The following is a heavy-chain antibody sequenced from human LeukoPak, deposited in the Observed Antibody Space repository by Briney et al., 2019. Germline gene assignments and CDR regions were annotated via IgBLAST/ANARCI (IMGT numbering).Heavy chain of an antibody. CDR1: GFTFSSYA. CDR3: AKRAVAGTGRAFDY. V-gene: IGHV3-23*01. Sequence: GGSLRLSCVASGFTFSSYAMSWVRQAPGKGLEWVSLISSSGGITDYADSVKGRFTISRDNSKNTLSLQMNSLRAEDTALYYCAKRAVAGTGRAFDYWGQGTLVTVSS. CDR2: ISSSGGIT. J-gene: IGHJ4*02. D-gene: IGHD6-19*01.